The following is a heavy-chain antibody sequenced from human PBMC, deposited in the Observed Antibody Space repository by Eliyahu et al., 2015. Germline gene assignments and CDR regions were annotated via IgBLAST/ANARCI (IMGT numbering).Heavy chain of an antibody. CDR2: SKSKAYGGTT. V-gene: IGHV3-15*01. J-gene: IGHJ4*02. D-gene: IGHD2-8*01. CDR3: TRTVLMVYAPPAKFDY. Sequence: EVQLVESGGGFVKPGGSLRVSXAXXGFXFSDAXVXWVRQAPGKGLGWVGRSKSKAYGGTTEYAAPLKGRFTISRDDSKNTLYLQMNSLKTEDTAVYYCTRTVLMVYAPPAKFDYWGQGTLVTVSS. CDR1: GFXFSDAX.